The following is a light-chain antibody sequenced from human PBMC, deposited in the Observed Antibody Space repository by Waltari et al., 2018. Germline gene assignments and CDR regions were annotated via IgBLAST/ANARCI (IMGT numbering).Light chain of an antibody. CDR2: GAS. CDR3: QHHFRLPAT. Sequence: EIMLTQSPVSPSLSPGERATLSCRASQSISRYLAWYQQKPGQAPRLLIYGASNRATGIPPRFSGSGSGTDFSLTISGLEPEDSAVYYCQHHFRLPATFGQGTKVEIK. CDR1: QSISRY. J-gene: IGKJ1*01. V-gene: IGKV3-20*01.